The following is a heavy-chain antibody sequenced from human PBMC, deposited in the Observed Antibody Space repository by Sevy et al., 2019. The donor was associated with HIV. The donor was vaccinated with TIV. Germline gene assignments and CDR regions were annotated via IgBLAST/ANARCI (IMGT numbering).Heavy chain of an antibody. V-gene: IGHV3-30-3*01. Sequence: LSLTCAASGFTFSSYAMHWVRQAPGKGLEWVAVISYDGSNKYYADSVKGRFTISRDNSKNTLYLQMNSLRAEDTAVYYCARDAIDIVVVVAATYPGAFDIWGQGTMVTVSS. CDR1: GFTFSSYA. D-gene: IGHD2-15*01. J-gene: IGHJ3*02. CDR3: ARDAIDIVVVVAATYPGAFDI. CDR2: ISYDGSNK.